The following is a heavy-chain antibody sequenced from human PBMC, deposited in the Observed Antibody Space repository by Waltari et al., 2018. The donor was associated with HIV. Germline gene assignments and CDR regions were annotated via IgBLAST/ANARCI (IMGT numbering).Heavy chain of an antibody. J-gene: IGHJ4*02. CDR1: GLPFSSFS. D-gene: IGHD4-17*01. V-gene: IGHV3-21*01. CDR3: ARALTNFGGF. CDR2: ISSGSSFI. Sequence: EVQLVESGGGRVKPGGSLRLSWAGSGLPFSSFSMNWVRQAPGKGLEWVASISSGSSFIDYADSVKGRFTISRDNAKNSLYLQMKSLRVEDTALYYCARALTNFGGFWGQGTLVTVSS.